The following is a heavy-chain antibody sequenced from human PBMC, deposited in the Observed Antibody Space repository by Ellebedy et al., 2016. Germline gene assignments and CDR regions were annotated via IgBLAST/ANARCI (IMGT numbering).Heavy chain of an antibody. Sequence: SETLSLTCAVSGGSISSNNWWSWVRQPPGKGLEWIGEINHSGSTNYNPSLKSRVTISVDTSKNQFSLKLSSVTAADTAVYYCARSGRPVRNKGITGTTFFDYWGQGTLVTVSS. CDR3: ARSGRPVRNKGITGTTFFDY. D-gene: IGHD1-7*01. J-gene: IGHJ4*02. V-gene: IGHV4-4*02. CDR1: GGSISSNNW. CDR2: INHSGST.